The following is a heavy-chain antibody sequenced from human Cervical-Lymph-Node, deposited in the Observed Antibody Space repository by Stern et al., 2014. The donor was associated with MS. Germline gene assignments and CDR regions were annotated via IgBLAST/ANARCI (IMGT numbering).Heavy chain of an antibody. J-gene: IGHJ5*02. D-gene: IGHD3-10*01. CDR1: GGSIISRSYY. Sequence: QLQLQESGPGLVKPSQTLSLTCTVSGGSIISRSYYWSWIRQPAGKGLEWIGRTQTRGPTNTNPSLKSRFTKSVDTSKTHSPLKLTSVTAADTAVYYCARGIGYYGSGKIDPWGQGTLVTVSS. CDR3: ARGIGYYGSGKIDP. V-gene: IGHV4-61*02. CDR2: TQTRGPT.